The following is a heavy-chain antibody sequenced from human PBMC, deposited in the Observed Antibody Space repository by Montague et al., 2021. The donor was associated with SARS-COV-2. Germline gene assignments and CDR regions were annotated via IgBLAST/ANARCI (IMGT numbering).Heavy chain of an antibody. CDR3: ASPYRSGWGVGVYYFDY. CDR2: ISSSSSTI. Sequence: SLRLSCAASGFTYSSYSMNWVRQAPGKGLEWVSYISSSSSTIYYADSVKGRFTISRDNAKNSLYLQMNSLRDEDTAVYYCASPYRSGWGVGVYYFDYWGQGTLVTVSS. CDR1: GFTYSSYS. V-gene: IGHV3-48*02. J-gene: IGHJ4*02. D-gene: IGHD6-19*01.